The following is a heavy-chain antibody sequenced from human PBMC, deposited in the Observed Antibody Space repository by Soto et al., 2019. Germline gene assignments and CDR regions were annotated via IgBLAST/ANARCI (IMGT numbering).Heavy chain of an antibody. J-gene: IGHJ6*02. V-gene: IGHV4-59*01. D-gene: IGHD4-17*01. CDR2: IYYSGST. Sequence: PWETLSLTCTVSGGSISSYYWSWIRQPPGKGLEWIGYIYYSGSTNYNPSLKSRVTISVDTSKNQFSLKLSSVTAADTAVYYCARVRRLTTNYYYYGMDVWGQGTTVTVSS. CDR3: ARVRRLTTNYYYYGMDV. CDR1: GGSISSYY.